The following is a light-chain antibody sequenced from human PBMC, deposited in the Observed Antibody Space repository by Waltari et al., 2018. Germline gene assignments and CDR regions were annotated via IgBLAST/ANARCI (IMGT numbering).Light chain of an antibody. V-gene: IGLV1-51*02. Sequence: QSVLTQPPSVSAAPGQRVTISCSGGSSNIGHNYVSWYRQFPGTAPKRPHDENTGRPPGIPGRFSGSKSGTSATLDITGLQAGDEADYYCGTWDSSLSGAVFGGGTHLTVL. CDR1: SSNIGHNY. J-gene: IGLJ7*01. CDR2: ENT. CDR3: GTWDSSLSGAV.